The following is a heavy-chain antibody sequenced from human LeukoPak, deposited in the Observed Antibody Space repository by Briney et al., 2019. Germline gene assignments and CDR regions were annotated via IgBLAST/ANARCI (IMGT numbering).Heavy chain of an antibody. CDR3: ARVGDHYHWYLDV. D-gene: IGHD3-10*01. CDR1: GFTFSHFA. CDR2: LYSGGGT. Sequence: GTSLRLSCEASGFTFSHFAMHWVRQAPGKGLEWVSILYSGGGTYYADSVKGRFTVSRDSSKNTLYLHMNSLRVEDTAVYYCARVGDHYHWYLDVWGRGTLVTVSS. J-gene: IGHJ2*01. V-gene: IGHV3-NL1*01.